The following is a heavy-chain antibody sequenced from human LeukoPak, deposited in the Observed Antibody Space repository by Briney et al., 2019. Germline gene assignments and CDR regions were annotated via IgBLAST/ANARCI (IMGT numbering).Heavy chain of an antibody. CDR1: GFTFSSYA. CDR2: ISGSGGGT. CDR3: AKVWINYFDS. J-gene: IGHJ4*02. D-gene: IGHD3-16*01. Sequence: GGSLRLSCAASGFTFSSYAMSWVRQAPGKGLEWASGISGSGGGTHYADSVKGRFTISRDNSKNTLDLQMNSLRAEDTAVYYCAKVWINYFDSGGQGPLVPFSS. V-gene: IGHV3-23*01.